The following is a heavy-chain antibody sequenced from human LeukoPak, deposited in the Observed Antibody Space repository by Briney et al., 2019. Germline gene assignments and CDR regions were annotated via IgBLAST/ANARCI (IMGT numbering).Heavy chain of an antibody. CDR2: INPNSGGT. D-gene: IGHD3-10*01. V-gene: IGHV1-2*02. CDR1: GYTFTGYY. CDR3: ARSRLWFGDHGPFDY. J-gene: IGHJ4*02. Sequence: GASVKVSCKASGYTFTGYYMHWVRQAPGQGLEWMGWINPNSGGTNYAQKFQGRVTMTGDTSISTAYMELSRLRSDDTAVYYCARSRLWFGDHGPFDYWGQGTLVTVSS.